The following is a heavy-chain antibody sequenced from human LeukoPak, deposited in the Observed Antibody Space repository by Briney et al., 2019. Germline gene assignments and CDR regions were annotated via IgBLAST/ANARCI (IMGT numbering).Heavy chain of an antibody. Sequence: GESLKISCKGSGYSFTSYWISWVRQMPGKGLEWMGRIDPSDSYTNYSPSFQGHVTISVDKSISTAYLQWSSLKASDTAMYYCAIRLQRHFDYWGQGTLVTVSS. D-gene: IGHD1-1*01. CDR1: GYSFTSYW. CDR2: IDPSDSYT. J-gene: IGHJ4*02. V-gene: IGHV5-10-1*01. CDR3: AIRLQRHFDY.